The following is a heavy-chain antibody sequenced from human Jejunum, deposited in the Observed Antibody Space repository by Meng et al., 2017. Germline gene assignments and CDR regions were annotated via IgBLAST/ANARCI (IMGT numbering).Heavy chain of an antibody. J-gene: IGHJ4*02. Sequence: EVQLLESGGGLVQPGGSLRRSCAASGFTFSYARSWVRQAPGKGLEWVSAISGSGDRTYYADSVKGRFTISRDNTKNTLYLQMNSLRAEDTAVYYCAKSRVGATRYFDYWGQGTLVTVSS. CDR3: AKSRVGATRYFDY. CDR2: ISGSGDRT. V-gene: IGHV3-23*01. D-gene: IGHD1-26*01. CDR1: GFTFSYA.